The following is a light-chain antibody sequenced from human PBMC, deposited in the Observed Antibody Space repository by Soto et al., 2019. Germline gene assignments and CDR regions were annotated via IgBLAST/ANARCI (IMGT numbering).Light chain of an antibody. CDR1: QAIRNA. V-gene: IGKV1-6*01. Sequence: QMTQSPSSLSASVGDRVIITCRASQAIRNALGWYQQKPGKAPKLLIYTASTLQSGVPSRFSGSGSGADFTLTIRSLQSEDSATYYCLHDYSYPRTFGQGTKVEIK. CDR2: TAS. J-gene: IGKJ1*01. CDR3: LHDYSYPRT.